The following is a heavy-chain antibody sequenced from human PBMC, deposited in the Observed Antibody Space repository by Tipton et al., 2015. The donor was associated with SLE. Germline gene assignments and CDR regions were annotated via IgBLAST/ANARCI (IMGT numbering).Heavy chain of an antibody. J-gene: IGHJ4*02. CDR1: GGSFSDYY. CDR2: IYYNGNT. V-gene: IGHV4-34*09. Sequence: TLSLTCALYGGSFSDYYWSWIRQPPGKGLEWIGSIYYNGNTNYNPSLTSRVSISVDTSRNRLSLQVRSVTAADTAVYYCARASLPEPYRSSWLDYWGQGTLVTVSS. CDR3: ARASLPEPYRSSWLDY. D-gene: IGHD6-13*01.